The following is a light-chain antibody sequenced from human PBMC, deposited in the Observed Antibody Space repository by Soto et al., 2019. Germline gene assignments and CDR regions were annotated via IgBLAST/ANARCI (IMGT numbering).Light chain of an antibody. J-gene: IGLJ1*01. CDR2: DVT. CDR1: SSDVGGYNY. CDR3: SSYTSSTSFY. Sequence: QSVLTQPASVSGSPGQSITISCTGTSSDVGGYNYVSWYQQHPGKAPKLMIYDVTNRPSGVSNRFSGSKSGNTASLTISGLQAEDEADYYCSSYTSSTSFYFGTGTKVTGL. V-gene: IGLV2-14*01.